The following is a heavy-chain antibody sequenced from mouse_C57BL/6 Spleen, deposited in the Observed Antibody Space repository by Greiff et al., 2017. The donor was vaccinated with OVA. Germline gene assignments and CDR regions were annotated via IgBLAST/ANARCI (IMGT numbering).Heavy chain of an antibody. V-gene: IGHV1-52*01. J-gene: IGHJ2*01. CDR1: GYTFTSYW. Sequence: QVQLKQPGAELVRPGSSVKLSCKASGYTFTSYWMHWVKQRPIQGLEWIGNIDPSDSETHSNQKFKDKATLTVDKSSSTAYRQLSSLTSEDAAVYYCARGELLYFDDWGKGTTLTVAS. CDR3: ARGELLYFDD. CDR2: IDPSDSET.